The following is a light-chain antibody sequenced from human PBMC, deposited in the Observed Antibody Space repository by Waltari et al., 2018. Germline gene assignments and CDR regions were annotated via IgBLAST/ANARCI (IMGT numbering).Light chain of an antibody. J-gene: IGKJ4*01. CDR1: QSVHNY. CDR2: EAS. V-gene: IGKV3-11*01. Sequence: EVVLTQSPATLSLSPGERATLSCRASQSVHNYLAWYQQKPGQAPRLLIYEASNRATGIPARFSGSGSGTDFTLTISSLESEDSAVYYCQQPGFFGGGTKVEIK. CDR3: QQPGF.